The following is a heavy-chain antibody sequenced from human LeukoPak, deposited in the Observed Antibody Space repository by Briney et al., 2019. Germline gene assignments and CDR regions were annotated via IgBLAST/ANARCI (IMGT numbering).Heavy chain of an antibody. Sequence: GGPLRLSCAASGFTFSTFAMTWVRQAPGKGLERVSAISGSGDSTYYADSVKGRFTISRDNSRNTLYLQMNSLRAEDTAVYYCAKDRGYWGQGTLVTVSS. CDR1: GFTFSTFA. CDR2: ISGSGDST. J-gene: IGHJ4*02. CDR3: AKDRGY. V-gene: IGHV3-23*01.